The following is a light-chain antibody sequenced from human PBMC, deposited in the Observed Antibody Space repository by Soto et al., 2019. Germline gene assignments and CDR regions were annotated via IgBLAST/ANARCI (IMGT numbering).Light chain of an antibody. J-gene: IGLJ2*01. CDR1: SSDVGGYNY. CDR2: NVS. CDR3: SSYAGAYTIVL. V-gene: IGLV2-11*01. Sequence: QSALTQPRSVSGSPGQSVTISCTGTSSDVGGYNYVSWYQQHPGKAPKLMIYNVSNRPSGVPDRFSGSKSGNTASLTISGLQAEDEADYFFSSYAGAYTIVLFGGGTKLTVL.